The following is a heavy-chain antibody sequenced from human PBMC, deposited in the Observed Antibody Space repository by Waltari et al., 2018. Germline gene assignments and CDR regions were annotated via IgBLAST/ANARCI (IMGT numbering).Heavy chain of an antibody. CDR2: IYYSGST. CDR3: ARRRSSGREAFDI. J-gene: IGHJ3*02. V-gene: IGHV4-39*07. D-gene: IGHD6-19*01. CDR1: GGSISSSSYY. Sequence: QLQLQESGPGLVKPSETLSLTCTVSGGSISSSSYYWGWIRQPPGKGLEWIGSIYYSGSTYYNPSLKSRVTISVDTSKNQFSLKLSSVTAADTAVYYCARRRSSGREAFDIWGQGTMVTVSS.